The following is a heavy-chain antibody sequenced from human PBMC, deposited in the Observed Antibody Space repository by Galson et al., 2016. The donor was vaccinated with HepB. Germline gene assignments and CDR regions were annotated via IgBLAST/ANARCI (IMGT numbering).Heavy chain of an antibody. CDR3: ARDLGQPVAGYYFYYGMDV. J-gene: IGHJ6*02. D-gene: IGHD6-13*01. V-gene: IGHV3-30-3*01. Sequence: SLRLSCAASGFTFSSYAIHWVRQAPGKGLEWVALISHDGTNKYYADSVKGRFTISRDHSKNTLFLQMNSLRAEDTAVYYCARDLGQPVAGYYFYYGMDVWGQGTTVTVSS. CDR1: GFTFSSYA. CDR2: ISHDGTNK.